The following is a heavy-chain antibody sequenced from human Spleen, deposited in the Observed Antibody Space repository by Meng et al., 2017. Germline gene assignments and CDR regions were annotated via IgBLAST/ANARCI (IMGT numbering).Heavy chain of an antibody. Sequence: GESLKISCAASGFTFSNAWMTWVRQAPGKGLEWVGRIKSNTDGGTTEYAAPVTGRFTISRDDSKSTLNLHLSGLRTDDTGVYYCTWDDKAVSDYWGQGTRVTGSS. CDR1: GFTFSNAW. CDR2: IKSNTDGGTT. V-gene: IGHV3-15*01. D-gene: IGHD3-9*01. CDR3: TWDDKAVSDY. J-gene: IGHJ4*02.